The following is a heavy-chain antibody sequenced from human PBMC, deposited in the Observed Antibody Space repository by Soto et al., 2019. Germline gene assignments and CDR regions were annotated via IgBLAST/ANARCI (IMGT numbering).Heavy chain of an antibody. CDR2: ISGSGGST. CDR3: AKDLIMITFGGVIAIGHTHYFDY. CDR1: GFTFSSYA. Sequence: GGSLRLSCAASGFTFSSYAMSWVRQAPGKGLEWVSAISGSGGSTYYADSVKGRFTISRDNSKNTLYLQMNSLRAEDTAVYYCAKDLIMITFGGVIAIGHTHYFDYWGQGTLVTVSS. J-gene: IGHJ4*02. D-gene: IGHD3-16*02. V-gene: IGHV3-23*01.